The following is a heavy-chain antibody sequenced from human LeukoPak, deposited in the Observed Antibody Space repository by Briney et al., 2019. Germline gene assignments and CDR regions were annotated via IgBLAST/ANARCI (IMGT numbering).Heavy chain of an antibody. CDR1: GYTFTGYY. Sequence: ASVKVSCKASGYTFTGYYMHWVRQAPGQGLEWMGWINPNSGGTNYAQKFQGRVTMTRDTSISTAYMELSRLRSDDTAVYYCAREGVLRFLEWTYNWFDPWGQGTLVTVSS. J-gene: IGHJ5*02. CDR2: INPNSGGT. D-gene: IGHD3-3*01. V-gene: IGHV1-2*02. CDR3: AREGVLRFLEWTYNWFDP.